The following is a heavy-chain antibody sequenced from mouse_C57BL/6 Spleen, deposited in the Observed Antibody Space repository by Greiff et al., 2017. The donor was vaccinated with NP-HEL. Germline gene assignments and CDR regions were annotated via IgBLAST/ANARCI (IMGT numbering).Heavy chain of an antibody. J-gene: IGHJ1*03. CDR1: GFTFSDYG. CDR3: ARHDYDGGYFDV. D-gene: IGHD2-4*01. V-gene: IGHV5-17*01. CDR2: ISSGSSTI. Sequence: EVQRVESGGGLVKPGGSLKLSCAASGFTFSDYGMHWVRQAPEKGLEWVAYISSGSSTIYYADTVKGRFTISRDNAKNTLFLQMTSERSEVTAMYYCARHDYDGGYFDVWGTGTTVTVSS.